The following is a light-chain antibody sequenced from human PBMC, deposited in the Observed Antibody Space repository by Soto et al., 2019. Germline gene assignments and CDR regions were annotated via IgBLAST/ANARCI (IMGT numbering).Light chain of an antibody. CDR2: KAS. V-gene: IGKV1-5*03. CDR3: QQYSSYSWT. J-gene: IGKJ1*01. Sequence: DIQMTQSPSTLSAFVGDRVTITCRASQSISSWLAWYQQKPGKAPKLLIYKASSLQSGVPSRFSGSGSGTEFTLTISSLQPDDFATYYCQQYSSYSWTFGQGTKVESK. CDR1: QSISSW.